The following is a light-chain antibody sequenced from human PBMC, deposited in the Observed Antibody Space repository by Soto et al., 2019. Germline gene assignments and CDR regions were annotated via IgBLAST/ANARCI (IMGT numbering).Light chain of an antibody. V-gene: IGKV3-20*01. J-gene: IGKJ1*01. CDR2: DAS. CDR3: QQYGRPWT. CDR1: QSINNK. Sequence: EIVLTQSPGTLSLSPGERATLSCRASQSINNKLAWYHQKPGQAPRLLIYDASSRATDTPDRFSGSGSGTDFTLTISRLEPEDFAMYYCQQYGRPWTFGQGTKVETK.